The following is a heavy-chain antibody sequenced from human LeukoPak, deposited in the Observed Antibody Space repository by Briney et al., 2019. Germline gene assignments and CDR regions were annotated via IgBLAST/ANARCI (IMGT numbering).Heavy chain of an antibody. D-gene: IGHD1-1*01. V-gene: IGHV3-7*01. CDR1: GFIFSNFA. CDR2: IKEDGTEK. CDR3: VRESRPGGAMGLYHNLDY. J-gene: IGHJ4*02. Sequence: GGSLRLSCTTSGFIFSNFAMSWVRQTPGKGLEWVANIKEDGTEKNLVDSVKGRFTISRDNTKNLLFLEMNNLRGDDTAIYYCVRESRPGGAMGLYHNLDYWGQGTLVAVSS.